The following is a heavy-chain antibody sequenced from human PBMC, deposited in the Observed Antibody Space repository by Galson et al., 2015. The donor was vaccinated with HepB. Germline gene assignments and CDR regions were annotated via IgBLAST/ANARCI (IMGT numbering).Heavy chain of an antibody. J-gene: IGHJ5*02. CDR1: GFDFNDSS. Sequence: SLRLSCAASGFDFNDSSMHWVRQSPGKGLEWVAGISFDGHNSYYADSVKGRFIISRDSSKKTVYLQMNSLRSKDTAVYYCARSAAGRTATTTLAWGQGILVTVSS. CDR2: ISFDGHNS. CDR3: ARSAAGRTATTTLA. V-gene: IGHV3-30-3*01. D-gene: IGHD4-17*01.